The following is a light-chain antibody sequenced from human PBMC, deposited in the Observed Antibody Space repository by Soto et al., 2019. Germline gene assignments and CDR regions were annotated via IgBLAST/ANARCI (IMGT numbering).Light chain of an antibody. CDR1: QGINNY. V-gene: IGKV1-9*01. J-gene: IGKJ5*01. CDR3: QHLNGYPIT. Sequence: IQLTQSPSSLSASVGDRFTITCRASQGINNYLAWYQQKPGKAPKLLIYTTSTLQSGVPSRFTGSGSGTDFTLTISSLQPEDFATYYCQHLNGYPITFGQGTRLEIK. CDR2: TTS.